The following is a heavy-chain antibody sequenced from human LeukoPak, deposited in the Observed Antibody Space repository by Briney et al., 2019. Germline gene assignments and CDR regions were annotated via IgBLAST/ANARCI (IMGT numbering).Heavy chain of an antibody. J-gene: IGHJ5*02. D-gene: IGHD2-21*02. CDR2: VNHSGST. V-gene: IGHV4-34*01. CDR1: GGSFSGYY. CDR3: SPNWFDP. Sequence: PSETLSLTCAVYGGSFSGYYWSWIRQPPGKGLEWIGEVNHSGSTNYNPSLKSRVTISVDTSKNQFSLKLSSVTAADCGGDCYSPNWFDPWGQGTLVTVSS.